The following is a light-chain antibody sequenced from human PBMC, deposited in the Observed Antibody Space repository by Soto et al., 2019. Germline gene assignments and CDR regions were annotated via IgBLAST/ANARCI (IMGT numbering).Light chain of an antibody. CDR1: SSDVGAHKY. J-gene: IGLJ2*01. CDR2: EVS. CDR3: SSYTTTNTVL. Sequence: QSALTQPASVSGSPGQSITISCTGTSSDVGAHKYVSWYQQHPGKAPKLIIYEVSDRPSGVSPRFSGSKSGNTASLTISGLLAEDEAHYYCSSYTTTNTVLFGGGTKVTVL. V-gene: IGLV2-14*01.